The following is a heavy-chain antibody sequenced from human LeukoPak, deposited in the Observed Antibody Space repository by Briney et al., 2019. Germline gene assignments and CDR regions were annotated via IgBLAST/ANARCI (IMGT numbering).Heavy chain of an antibody. V-gene: IGHV3-15*01. J-gene: IGHJ4*02. CDR1: GFTFSNAW. D-gene: IGHD6-6*01. CDR2: IKSKTDGGTT. CDR3: TTDPEISIAAPRG. Sequence: GGSLRLSCAASGFTFSNAWMSWVRQAPGKGLEWVGRIKSKTDGGTTDYAAPVKGRFTISRDDSKNTLYLQMNSLKTEDTAVYYCTTDPEISIAAPRGWGQGTLVTVSS.